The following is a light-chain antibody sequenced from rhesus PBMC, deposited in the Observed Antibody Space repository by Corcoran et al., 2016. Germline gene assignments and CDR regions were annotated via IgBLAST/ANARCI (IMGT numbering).Light chain of an antibody. CDR2: KAS. J-gene: IGKJ4*01. CDR1: ENVNIY. CDR3: QHGYCTPLT. Sequence: DIQMTQSPSSLSASVGDRVTITCRASENVNIYLNWYQQKPGKAPKLLIYKASTLQSGVPSRFSGSGSGTYYTFTISSLQPEDVATYYCQHGYCTPLTFGGGTKVEIK. V-gene: IGKV1-74*01.